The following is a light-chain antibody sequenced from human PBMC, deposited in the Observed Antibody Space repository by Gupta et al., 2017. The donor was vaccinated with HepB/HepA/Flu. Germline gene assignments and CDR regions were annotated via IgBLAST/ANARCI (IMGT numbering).Light chain of an antibody. Sequence: ILLTQSPGTRSLYTGARATLSCRASQSVRNNWLAWYRQKPGQTPKLLIYGESTRATGIPDRFSASGSGTDFFLTISRLEPEDFAVYYCHQYGSSPRTFGQGTKVEIK. CDR1: QSVRNNW. CDR2: GES. J-gene: IGKJ1*01. CDR3: HQYGSSPRT. V-gene: IGKV3-20*01.